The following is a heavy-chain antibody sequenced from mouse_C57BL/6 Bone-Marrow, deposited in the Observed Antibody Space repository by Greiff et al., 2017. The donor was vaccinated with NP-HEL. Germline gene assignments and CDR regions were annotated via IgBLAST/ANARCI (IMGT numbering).Heavy chain of an antibody. V-gene: IGHV5-12*01. CDR2: ISNGGGSN. J-gene: IGHJ1*03. CDR1: GFTFSDYY. Sequence: EVQLQESGGGLVQPGGSLKLSCAASGFTFSDYYMYWVRQTPEKRLEWVAYISNGGGSNYYADTVKGRFTISRDNAKNTLYLQMSRLKSEDTAMYYCARHWIYGSSYAGCFDVWGTGTTVTVSS. D-gene: IGHD1-1*01. CDR3: ARHWIYGSSYAGCFDV.